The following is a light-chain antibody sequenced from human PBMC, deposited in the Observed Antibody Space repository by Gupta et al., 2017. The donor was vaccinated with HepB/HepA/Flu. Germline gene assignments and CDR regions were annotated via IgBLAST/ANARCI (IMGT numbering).Light chain of an antibody. V-gene: IGLV4-69*01. Sequence: QLLLTQSPSASASLGASVKLTCTLSSGHSSYAIAWHQQQPEKGPRYLMKLNSDGSHSKGDGIPDRFSGSSSGAARYLTISSLQSEDEADYYCQTWGTGIEVFGGGTKLTVL. J-gene: IGLJ2*01. CDR1: SGHSSYA. CDR2: LNSDGSH. CDR3: QTWGTGIEV.